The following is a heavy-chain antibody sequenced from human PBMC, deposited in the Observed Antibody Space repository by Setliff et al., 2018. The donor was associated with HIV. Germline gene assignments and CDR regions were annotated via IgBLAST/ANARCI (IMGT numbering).Heavy chain of an antibody. CDR3: TTDLIIRGVIIDGALR. V-gene: IGHV3-15*01. CDR2: IKSKTEGGTT. CDR1: GFIFSNAW. D-gene: IGHD3-10*01. Sequence: GGSLRLSCAASGFIFSNAWMSWVRQAPGKGLEWVGRIKSKTEGGTTDYAAPVKGRFSISRDDSKNMLYLQMNSLETEDTAVYYCTTDLIIRGVIIDGALRWGQGTLVTVSS. J-gene: IGHJ4*02.